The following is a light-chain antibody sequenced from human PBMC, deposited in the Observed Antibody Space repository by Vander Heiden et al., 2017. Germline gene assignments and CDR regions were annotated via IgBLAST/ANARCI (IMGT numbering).Light chain of an antibody. CDR3: QQYNNWPLT. CDR2: GAS. V-gene: IGKV3-15*01. Sequence: EIVMTQSPATLSLSPGERGNLSCRASQSISSNLAWYQQKPGQAPRLFIYGASSRATGIPVRFSGSGSGTEFTLTISSLQSEDVAVYYCQQYNNWPLTFGQGTRLEIK. CDR1: QSISSN. J-gene: IGKJ5*01.